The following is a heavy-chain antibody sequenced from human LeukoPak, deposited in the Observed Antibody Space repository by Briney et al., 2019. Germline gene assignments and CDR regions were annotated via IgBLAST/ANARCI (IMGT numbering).Heavy chain of an antibody. Sequence: GGSLRLSCSASGFAFSSYAMHWVRQAPGKALDYASSITSDGDTTYYADSVKGRFTISIDNSKNPLHLQMSSLRGDDTAVYYCLKDLFGRVDYWGQGTLVTVSS. D-gene: IGHD3-10*01. V-gene: IGHV3-64D*08. CDR1: GFAFSSYA. CDR3: LKDLFGRVDY. CDR2: ITSDGDTT. J-gene: IGHJ4*02.